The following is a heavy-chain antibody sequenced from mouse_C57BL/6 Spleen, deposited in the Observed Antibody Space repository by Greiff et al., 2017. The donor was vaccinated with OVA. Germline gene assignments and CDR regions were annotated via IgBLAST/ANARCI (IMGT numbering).Heavy chain of an antibody. CDR2: IYPGDGDT. CDR3: ASQGWDGY. Sequence: VQLQESGPELVKPGASVKISCKASGYAFSSSWMNWVKQRPGKGLEWIGRIYPGDGDTNYNGKFKGKATLTADKSSSTAYMQLSSLTSEDSAVYFCASQGWDGYWGQGTTLTVSS. V-gene: IGHV1-82*01. J-gene: IGHJ2*01. D-gene: IGHD4-1*01. CDR1: GYAFSSSW.